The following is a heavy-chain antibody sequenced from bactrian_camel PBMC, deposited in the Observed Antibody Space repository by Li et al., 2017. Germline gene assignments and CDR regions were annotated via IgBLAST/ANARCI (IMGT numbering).Heavy chain of an antibody. CDR1: GFTFSSYD. Sequence: VQLVESGGGLVQPGGSLRLSCAASGFTFSSYDMSWVRQAPGKGLEWVSFINTASGMLAYADSVKGRFTVSRDDGKKTLYLQMNSLKNEDTAVYYCATADLYDWVMDYWGKGTQVTVS. V-gene: IGHV3S40*01. CDR2: INTASGML. J-gene: IGHJ7*01. D-gene: IGHD3*01.